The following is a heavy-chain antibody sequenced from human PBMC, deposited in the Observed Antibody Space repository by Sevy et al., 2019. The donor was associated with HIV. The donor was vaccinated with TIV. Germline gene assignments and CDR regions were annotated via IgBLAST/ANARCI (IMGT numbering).Heavy chain of an antibody. CDR1: GFTFRSYG. Sequence: GGSLRLSCAGSGFTFRSYGIHWVRQSPGKGLEWVAFISFDGRNTYSAYSVKGRFTVSRDNSNNAVYLQMNNLRTEDTAMYYCAKDILGDNSPWFFFDYWGQGTQVTVS. J-gene: IGHJ4*02. CDR3: AKDILGDNSPWFFFDY. V-gene: IGHV3-30*18. CDR2: ISFDGRNT. D-gene: IGHD3-9*01.